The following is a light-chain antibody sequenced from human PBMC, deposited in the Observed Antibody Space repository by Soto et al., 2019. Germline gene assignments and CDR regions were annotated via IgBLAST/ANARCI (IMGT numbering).Light chain of an antibody. Sequence: EIVLTQSPGALSLSPGERATLSCRASQSVTSSYLARYQQKPGQAPRLLIYGASIRATGVPGRFSGSGSGTDFTLTITRLEPEDFAVYYCQQYGTSPLMYTFGQGTKLSIK. V-gene: IGKV3-20*01. CDR3: QQYGTSPLMYT. CDR1: QSVTSSY. CDR2: GAS. J-gene: IGKJ2*01.